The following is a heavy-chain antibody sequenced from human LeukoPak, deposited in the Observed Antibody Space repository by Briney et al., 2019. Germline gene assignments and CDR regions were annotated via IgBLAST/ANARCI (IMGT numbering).Heavy chain of an antibody. D-gene: IGHD4-17*01. CDR1: GGSISSYY. J-gene: IGHJ4*02. Sequence: SETLSLTCTVSGGSISSYYWSWIRQPPGKGLEWIGYIYYSGSTNYNPSLKSRVTISVDTSKNQFSLKLSSVTAADTAVYYCARGGGRDYGDFSPFDYWGQGTLVTVSS. CDR2: IYYSGST. V-gene: IGHV4-59*08. CDR3: ARGGGRDYGDFSPFDY.